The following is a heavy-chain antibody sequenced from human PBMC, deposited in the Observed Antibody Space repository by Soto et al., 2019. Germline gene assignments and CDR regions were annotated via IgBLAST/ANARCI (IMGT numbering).Heavy chain of an antibody. J-gene: IGHJ6*02. D-gene: IGHD6-13*01. Sequence: QVQLVQSGAEVKKPGSSVKVSCKASVGTFSSYAISWVRQAPGQGLEWMGGFIPIFGTASYAQKFQGRVTITADEATSTAYMELSSLRSEDTAVYYCARRLAATGFKWNYYYYGMDVWGQGTTVTVSS. V-gene: IGHV1-69*01. CDR1: VGTFSSYA. CDR2: FIPIFGTA. CDR3: ARRLAATGFKWNYYYYGMDV.